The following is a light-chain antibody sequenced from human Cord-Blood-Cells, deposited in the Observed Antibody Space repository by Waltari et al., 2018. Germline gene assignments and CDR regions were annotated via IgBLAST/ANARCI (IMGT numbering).Light chain of an antibody. CDR2: GAS. Sequence: EIVMTQSPATLSVSPGERATLSCRASQSVSSNLAWYQQKPGQAPRLLIYGASTRATGIPARFSGSGSGTEFTLTISSLQSEDSAVYYCQQYNNWPPGFTFGPGTKVDIK. CDR1: QSVSSN. V-gene: IGKV3-15*01. J-gene: IGKJ3*01. CDR3: QQYNNWPPGFT.